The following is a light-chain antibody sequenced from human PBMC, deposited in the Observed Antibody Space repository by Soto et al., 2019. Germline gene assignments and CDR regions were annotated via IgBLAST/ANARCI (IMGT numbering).Light chain of an antibody. CDR3: QQYRHSPVN. CDR1: QSIGNY. Sequence: EVVLTQSPATLSLSPGEGATLSCRASQSIGNYLAWYQQKPGQAPRLLIYATSNRATGIPARFSGSGSGTDFTLTITSLQSEDFEVYYCQQYRHSPVNFGGGTKVDI. V-gene: IGKV3-11*01. J-gene: IGKJ4*01. CDR2: ATS.